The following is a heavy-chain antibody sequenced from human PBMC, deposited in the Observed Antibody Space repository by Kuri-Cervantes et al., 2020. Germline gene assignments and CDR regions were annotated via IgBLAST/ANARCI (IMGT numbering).Heavy chain of an antibody. CDR1: GGSMRSYY. D-gene: IGHD1-26*01. V-gene: IGHV4-59*12. J-gene: IGHJ6*03. CDR3: AGGWTGAFPRVYYYYYYMDV. Sequence: SETLSLTCSVSGGSMRSYYWSWIRQPPGKGLEWIGYIYDSGSTNYNPSLKSRVTISVDTSKNQFSPKLSSVTAADTAVYYCAGGWTGAFPRVYYYYYYMDVLGKGTTVTVSS. CDR2: IYDSGST.